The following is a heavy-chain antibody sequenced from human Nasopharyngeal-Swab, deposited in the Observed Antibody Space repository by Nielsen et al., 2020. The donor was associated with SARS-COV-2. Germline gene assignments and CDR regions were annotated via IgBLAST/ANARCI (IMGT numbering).Heavy chain of an antibody. Sequence: VRQMPGKGLEWVAVISYDGSNKYYADSVKGRFTISRDNSKNTLYLQMNSLRAEDTAVYYCAKDKPVVPAAFVPNAFDIWGQGTMVTVSS. J-gene: IGHJ3*02. V-gene: IGHV3-30*18. CDR2: ISYDGSNK. CDR3: AKDKPVVPAAFVPNAFDI. D-gene: IGHD2-2*01.